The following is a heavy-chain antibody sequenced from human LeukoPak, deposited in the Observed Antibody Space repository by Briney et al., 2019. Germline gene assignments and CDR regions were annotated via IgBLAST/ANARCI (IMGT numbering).Heavy chain of an antibody. D-gene: IGHD1/OR15-1a*01. Sequence: GASVKVSCKASGYTFTGYYIHWVRQAPGQGLEWMGWINPNSGGTNYAQRFQGRVTMTRDTSISTAYIELSRLTSDDTAVYYCAREAGKTSGWFDPWGQGTLVNVSS. J-gene: IGHJ5*02. V-gene: IGHV1-2*02. CDR3: AREAGKTSGWFDP. CDR2: INPNSGGT. CDR1: GYTFTGYY.